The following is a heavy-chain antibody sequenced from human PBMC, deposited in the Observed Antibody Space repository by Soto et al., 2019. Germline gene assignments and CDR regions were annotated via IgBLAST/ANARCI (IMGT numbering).Heavy chain of an antibody. V-gene: IGHV4-31*01. CDR3: ARDHAGLEYYYYGMDV. Sequence: PSETLSLTCTVSGGSISSGGYYWSWIRQHPGKGLEWIGYIYYSGSTYYNTSLKNLVTISVDKSKNQFSLKLSSVTAADTAVYFCARDHAGLEYYYYGMDVWGQGTTVTVSS. CDR2: IYYSGST. CDR1: GGSISSGGYY. J-gene: IGHJ6*02. D-gene: IGHD3-3*01.